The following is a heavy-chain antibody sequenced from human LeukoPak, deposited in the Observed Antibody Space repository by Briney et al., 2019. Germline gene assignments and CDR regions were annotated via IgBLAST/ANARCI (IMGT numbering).Heavy chain of an antibody. CDR2: ISSRGSTI. D-gene: IGHD1-26*01. CDR3: ATQVGDGGYFDY. J-gene: IGHJ4*02. CDR1: GFTFSSYE. V-gene: IGHV3-48*03. Sequence: GGSLRLSCAASGFTFSSYEMNWVRQAPGKGLEWVSYISSRGSTIYYADSVKGRFTISRDNAKNSLYLQMNSLRAEDSAVYYCATQVGDGGYFDYWGQGTLVTVSS.